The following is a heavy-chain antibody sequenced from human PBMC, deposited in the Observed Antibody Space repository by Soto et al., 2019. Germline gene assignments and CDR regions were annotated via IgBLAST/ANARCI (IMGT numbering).Heavy chain of an antibody. CDR2: IIPIFGTA. D-gene: IGHD2-15*01. Sequence: SVKVSCKASGGTFSSYAISWVRQAPGQGLEWMGGIIPIFGTANYAQKFQGRVTITADESTSTAYMELSSLRSEDTAVYYCARGVVSRPGNYYYGMDVWGQGTTVTVSS. J-gene: IGHJ6*02. V-gene: IGHV1-69*13. CDR3: ARGVVSRPGNYYYGMDV. CDR1: GGTFSSYA.